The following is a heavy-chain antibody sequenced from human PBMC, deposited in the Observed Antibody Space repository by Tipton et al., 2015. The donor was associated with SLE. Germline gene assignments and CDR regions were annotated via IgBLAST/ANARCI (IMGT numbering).Heavy chain of an antibody. Sequence: TLSLTCTVSGASISDYYWTWIRQFPGKGLEWIGEINHRGSTNYNPSLKRRVTISVDTSKNQFSLKLSSVTAADTAVYYCARVVTGTWGYWGQGTLVTVSS. J-gene: IGHJ4*02. D-gene: IGHD1-7*01. V-gene: IGHV4-34*01. CDR2: INHRGST. CDR3: ARVVTGTWGY. CDR1: GASISDYY.